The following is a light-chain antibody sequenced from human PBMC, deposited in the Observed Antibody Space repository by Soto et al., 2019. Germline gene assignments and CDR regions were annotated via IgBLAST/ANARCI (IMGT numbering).Light chain of an antibody. J-gene: IGKJ5*01. CDR1: ESVSTK. CDR3: QQDHTLPPIT. V-gene: IGKV3-15*01. CDR2: GAS. Sequence: SAANLSVKNGETATLSCRASESVSTKLSWYQQKPGQAPRLLINGASTRATGVPARFSGWGSGTEFTLTISSLQSEDFAIYYCQQDHTLPPITFGQLRLLEI.